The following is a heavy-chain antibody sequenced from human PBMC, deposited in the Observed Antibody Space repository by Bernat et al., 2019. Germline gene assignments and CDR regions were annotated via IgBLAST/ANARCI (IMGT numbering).Heavy chain of an antibody. CDR2: IHHSGST. CDR3: ARVSSGTYVDY. Sequence: QVQLQESGPGLVKPSGTLSLTCAVSGGSISNSNWWSWVRQPPGKGLEWIGEIHHSGSTNYNPSLKSRVTISVDKCKNQFSLRLSSVTAADTAVYYCARVSSGTYVDYWGQGTVVTVSS. J-gene: IGHJ4*02. V-gene: IGHV4-4*02. D-gene: IGHD1-26*01. CDR1: GGSISNSNW.